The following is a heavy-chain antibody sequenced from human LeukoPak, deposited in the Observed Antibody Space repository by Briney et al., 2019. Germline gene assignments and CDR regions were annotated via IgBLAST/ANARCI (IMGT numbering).Heavy chain of an antibody. CDR1: GFTFSSYW. J-gene: IGHJ4*02. V-gene: IGHV3-74*01. CDR2: INSDGSST. CDR3: ARDLNYYDSSGYYFS. D-gene: IGHD3-22*01. Sequence: GGSLRLSCAASGFTFSSYWMHWVRQAPGKGLVWVSRINSDGSSTSYADSVKGRFTISRDNAKNTLYLQMSSLRAEDTAVYYCARDLNYYDSSGYYFSWGQGTLVTVSS.